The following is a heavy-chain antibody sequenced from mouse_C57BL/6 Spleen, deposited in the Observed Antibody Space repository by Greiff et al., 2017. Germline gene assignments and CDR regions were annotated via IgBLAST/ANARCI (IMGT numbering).Heavy chain of an antibody. CDR2: INPNNGGT. CDR1: GYTFTDYY. CDR3: ARGYYYGSSSFAY. Sequence: EVQLQQSGPELVKPGASVKISCKASGYTFTDYYMNWVKQSHGKSLEWIGDINPNNGGTSYNQKFKGKATLTVDKSSSTAYMELRSLTSEDSAVYYCARGYYYGSSSFAYWGQGTLVTVSA. D-gene: IGHD1-1*01. J-gene: IGHJ3*01. V-gene: IGHV1-26*01.